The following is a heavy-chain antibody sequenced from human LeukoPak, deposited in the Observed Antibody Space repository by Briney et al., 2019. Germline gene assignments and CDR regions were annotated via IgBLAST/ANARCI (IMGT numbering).Heavy chain of an antibody. CDR1: GYSFTMHW. J-gene: IGHJ3*02. V-gene: IGHV5-51*01. D-gene: IGHD1-1*01. CDR2: IYLRDSRT. CDR3: ARHLDSETYSQPDYDSLDI. Sequence: GESLKISCKGSGYSFTMHWIAWVRQKPGKGLEWMGIIYLRDSRTIYRPPFQGQVTLSVDKSISTAYLQWGSLEDSDTAMYYCARHLDSETYSQPDYDSLDIWGQGTMVTVSS.